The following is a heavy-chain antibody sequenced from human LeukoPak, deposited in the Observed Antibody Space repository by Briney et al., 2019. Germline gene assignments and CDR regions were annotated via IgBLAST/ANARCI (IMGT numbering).Heavy chain of an antibody. Sequence: SETLSLTCAVYGGSFSGYYWSWIRQPPGKGLEWIGEINHSGSTNYNPSLKSRVTISVDTSKNQFSLKLSSVTAADTAVHYCARGGRLRFYYYYMDVWGKGTTVTVSS. CDR1: GGSFSGYY. J-gene: IGHJ6*03. V-gene: IGHV4-34*01. CDR2: INHSGST. D-gene: IGHD3-16*01. CDR3: ARGGRLRFYYYYMDV.